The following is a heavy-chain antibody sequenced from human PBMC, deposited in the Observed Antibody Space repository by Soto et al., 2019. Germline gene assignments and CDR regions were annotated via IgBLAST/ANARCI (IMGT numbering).Heavy chain of an antibody. CDR1: GYTFTTSA. CDR3: ARNDFWSSNNWFDP. V-gene: IGHV1-3*01. Sequence: ASVKVSCKTSGYTFTTSAIHWVRQAPGQSLEWMGLIRAGDGYTKYSQKFQGRVTFTRDTSASTAYMDLSSLRSEDTAVYFCARNDFWSSNNWFDPWGQGTLVTVSS. J-gene: IGHJ5*02. D-gene: IGHD3-3*01. CDR2: IRAGDGYT.